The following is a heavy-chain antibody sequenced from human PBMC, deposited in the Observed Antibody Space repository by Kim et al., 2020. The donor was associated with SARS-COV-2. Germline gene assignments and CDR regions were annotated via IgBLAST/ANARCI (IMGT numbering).Heavy chain of an antibody. D-gene: IGHD5-18*01. Sequence: SETLSLTCAVYGGSFSGYYWSWIRQPPGKGLEWIGEINHSGSTNYNPSLKSRVTISVDTSKNQLSLKLSSVTAADTAVYYCARALDTAMAKLDYWGQGTLVTVSS. CDR2: INHSGST. V-gene: IGHV4-34*01. J-gene: IGHJ4*02. CDR1: GGSFSGYY. CDR3: ARALDTAMAKLDY.